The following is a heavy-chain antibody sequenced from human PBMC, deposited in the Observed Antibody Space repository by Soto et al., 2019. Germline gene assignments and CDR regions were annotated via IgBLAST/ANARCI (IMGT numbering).Heavy chain of an antibody. D-gene: IGHD6-13*01. CDR3: ARVVAAALGFEDFDY. J-gene: IGHJ4*02. Sequence: GESLKISCKGSGYSFTSYWIGWVRQMPGKGLEWMGIIYPGDSDTRYSPSFQGQVTISADKSISTAYLQWSSLKASDTAMYYCARVVAAALGFEDFDYWGQGTLVTVSS. CDR2: IYPGDSDT. CDR1: GYSFTSYW. V-gene: IGHV5-51*01.